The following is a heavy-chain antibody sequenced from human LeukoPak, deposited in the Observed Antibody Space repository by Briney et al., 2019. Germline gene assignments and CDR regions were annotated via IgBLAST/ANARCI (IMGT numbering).Heavy chain of an antibody. D-gene: IGHD2-2*02. CDR1: GVSISSYY. CDR3: ARGSYCSDTNCYNYYYMDV. CDR2: IYYSGTT. V-gene: IGHV4-59*01. J-gene: IGHJ6*03. Sequence: PSETLSLTCIVSGVSISSYYCSWLRQPPGKGLEWIGFIYYSGTTTYNPSLKSRVTISLDTSKNQFSLTVNSVTAADTAVYYCARGSYCSDTNCYNYYYMDVWGNGTTVTVSS.